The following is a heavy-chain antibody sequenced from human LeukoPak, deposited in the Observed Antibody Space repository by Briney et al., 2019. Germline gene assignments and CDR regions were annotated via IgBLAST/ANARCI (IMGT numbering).Heavy chain of an antibody. J-gene: IGHJ6*03. CDR1: GYTFTSYD. Sequence: GASVKVSCKASGYTFTSYDINWVRQATGQGLEWMGWMNPNSGNTGYAQKFQGRVTITRNTSISTAYMGLSSLRSEDTAVYYCARGRNWGDLARAINYYYYYMDVWGKGTTVTVSS. D-gene: IGHD3-16*01. V-gene: IGHV1-8*03. CDR3: ARGRNWGDLARAINYYYYYMDV. CDR2: MNPNSGNT.